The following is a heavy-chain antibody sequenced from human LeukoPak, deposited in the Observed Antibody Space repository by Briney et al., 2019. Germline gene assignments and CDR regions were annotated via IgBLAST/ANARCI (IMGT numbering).Heavy chain of an antibody. Sequence: SETLSLTCTVSGGSISSNAYYWAWIRQPPGKGLEWIGSIYSSVSTYYNPSLKSRVTISVDTSKNQFSLRLSSVTAADTALYYCAYSGSYGHLGYWGQGVPVTVSS. CDR1: GGSISSNAYY. CDR2: IYSSVST. CDR3: AYSGSYGHLGY. V-gene: IGHV4-39*01. D-gene: IGHD1-26*01. J-gene: IGHJ4*02.